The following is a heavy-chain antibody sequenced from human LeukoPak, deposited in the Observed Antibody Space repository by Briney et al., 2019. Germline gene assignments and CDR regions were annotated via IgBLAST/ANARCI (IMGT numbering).Heavy chain of an antibody. Sequence: PSGTLSLTCAVSGGSISSSNWWSWVRQPPGKGLEWIGEIYHSGSTNYNPSLKSRVTISVDKSKNQFSLKLSSVTAADTAVYFCARADVPFFGQQHFDSWGQGTLVSVTS. CDR1: GGSISSSNW. V-gene: IGHV4-4*02. CDR3: ARADVPFFGQQHFDS. D-gene: IGHD3-10*01. J-gene: IGHJ4*02. CDR2: IYHSGST.